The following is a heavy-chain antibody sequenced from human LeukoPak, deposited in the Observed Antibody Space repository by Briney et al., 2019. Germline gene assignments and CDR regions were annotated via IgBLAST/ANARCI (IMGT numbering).Heavy chain of an antibody. V-gene: IGHV1-46*01. CDR1: GYTFISYY. D-gene: IGHD3-22*01. CDR3: ARYLFGYYDTNGRYLYF. J-gene: IGHJ4*02. Sequence: ASVKVSCKASGYTFISYYIHWVRQAPGQGLEWMGLINPSGGSTSYAQKFQGRVTMTRDTSTSTVYMELSSLISEDSAVYYCARYLFGYYDTNGRYLYFWGQGTLVTVSS. CDR2: INPSGGST.